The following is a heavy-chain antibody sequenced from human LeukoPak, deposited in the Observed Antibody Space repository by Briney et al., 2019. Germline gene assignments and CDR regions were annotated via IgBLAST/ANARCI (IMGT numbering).Heavy chain of an antibody. Sequence: ASVKVSCKASGYTFTSYDINWVRQATGQGLEWMGWMNPNSGNTGYAQKFQGRVTMTRNTSISTAYMELSSLRSEDTAVYYCARGVGAWEGYYYYYYGMDVWGQGTTVTVSS. V-gene: IGHV1-8*01. J-gene: IGHJ6*02. CDR1: GYTFTSYD. CDR2: MNPNSGNT. CDR3: ARGVGAWEGYYYYYYGMDV. D-gene: IGHD1-26*01.